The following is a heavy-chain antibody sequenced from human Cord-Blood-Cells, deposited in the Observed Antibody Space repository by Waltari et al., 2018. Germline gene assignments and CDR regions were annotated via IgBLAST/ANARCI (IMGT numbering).Heavy chain of an antibody. V-gene: IGHV1-2*02. CDR2: INPSSGGT. Sequence: QVQLVQSGAEVKKPGASVKVSCKASGYTFTGYYMHWVRQAPGQGLAWMGWINPSSGGTNDAQKFQGRVTMTRDTSISTAYMELSRLRSDDTAVYYCASLYSGSYRNWFDPWGQGTLVTVSS. CDR3: ASLYSGSYRNWFDP. D-gene: IGHD1-26*01. J-gene: IGHJ5*02. CDR1: GYTFTGYY.